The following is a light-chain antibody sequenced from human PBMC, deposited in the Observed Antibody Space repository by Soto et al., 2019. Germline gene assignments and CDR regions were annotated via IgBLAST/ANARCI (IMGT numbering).Light chain of an antibody. Sequence: ESVFTESPRTLSLSPGDRASLSCRANQSISSSYLAWYQQAPGQAPRLLIYGASSRATGIPDRFSGSGSGTDFTLTISRLEPEDFAVYYCQQYGRSPWTFGQGTKVDIK. CDR1: QSISSSY. CDR3: QQYGRSPWT. V-gene: IGKV3-20*01. CDR2: GAS. J-gene: IGKJ1*01.